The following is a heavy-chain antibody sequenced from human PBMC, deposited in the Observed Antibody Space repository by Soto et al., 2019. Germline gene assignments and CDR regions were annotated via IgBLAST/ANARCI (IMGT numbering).Heavy chain of an antibody. CDR1: GFTFSSYA. CDR3: AKALFISMVSGYYYRMAV. Sequence: GSLIVSCAASGFTFSSYAMSWVRQAPGKGLEWVSAISGSGGSTYYADSVKGRFTISRDNSKNTLYLQMNSLRAEDTAVYYCAKALFISMVSGYYYRMAVWGQGYTVIVS. CDR2: ISGSGGST. J-gene: IGHJ6*02. D-gene: IGHD3-10*01. V-gene: IGHV3-23*01.